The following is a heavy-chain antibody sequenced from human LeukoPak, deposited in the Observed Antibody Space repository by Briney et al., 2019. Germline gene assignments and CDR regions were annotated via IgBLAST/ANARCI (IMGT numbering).Heavy chain of an antibody. V-gene: IGHV4-38-2*01. CDR1: GFSIRSDYY. D-gene: IGHD3-16*01. CDR3: ARVMGYYYYMDV. Sequence: TSETLSLTCADSGFSIRSDYYWSWIRQPPGKGLEWIGNIYHSGSTYYNPSLNSRVTISVDTSKNQFSLRLSSVTAADTAVFYCARVMGYYYYMDVWGTGTTVTVSS. J-gene: IGHJ6*03. CDR2: IYHSGST.